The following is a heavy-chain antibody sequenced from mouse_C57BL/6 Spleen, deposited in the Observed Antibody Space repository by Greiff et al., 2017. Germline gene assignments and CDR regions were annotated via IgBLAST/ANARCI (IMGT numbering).Heavy chain of an antibody. Sequence: QVQLKESGAELVKPGASVKLSCKATGYTFTGYWIEWVKQRPGHGLEWIGEILPGSGSTNYTEKFKGKATFTADTSSNTAYMQLSSLTTEDSAIYYCVANSSGYDAYWGQGTLVTVSA. CDR3: VANSSGYDAY. D-gene: IGHD3-2*02. V-gene: IGHV1-9*01. CDR2: ILPGSGST. CDR1: GYTFTGYW. J-gene: IGHJ3*01.